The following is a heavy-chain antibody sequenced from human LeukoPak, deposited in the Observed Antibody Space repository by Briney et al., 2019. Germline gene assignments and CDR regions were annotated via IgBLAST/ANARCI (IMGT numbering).Heavy chain of an antibody. CDR1: GFTFSSYW. V-gene: IGHV3-7*01. D-gene: IGHD3-10*01. CDR3: ARDMVRGAFDY. Sequence: GGSLRLSCAASGFTFSSYWMCWVRQAPGKGLEWVANIKQDGSEKYYADSVKGRFTISRDNAKNSLYLQMNSLRAEDTAVYYCARDMVRGAFDYWGQGTLVTVSS. CDR2: IKQDGSEK. J-gene: IGHJ4*02.